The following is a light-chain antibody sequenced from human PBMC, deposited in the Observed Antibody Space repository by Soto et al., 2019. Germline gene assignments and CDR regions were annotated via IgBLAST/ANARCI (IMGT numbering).Light chain of an antibody. CDR3: QQYNNWPLS. CDR1: QIVSSSY. J-gene: IGKJ5*01. Sequence: GLTQSPRPMSLPTGEPASPSCMSSQIVSSSYLAWYQQKPGQAPRLLIYGASSRATGIPVRFSGSGSGTEFTLTISSLQSEDFAVYYCQQYNNWPLSFGQAARRE. V-gene: IGKV3-15*01. CDR2: GAS.